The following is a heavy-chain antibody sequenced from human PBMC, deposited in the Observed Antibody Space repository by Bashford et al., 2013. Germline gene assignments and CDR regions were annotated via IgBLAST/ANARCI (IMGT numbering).Heavy chain of an antibody. V-gene: IGHV3-30*01. CDR3: ARVGNGDYFDY. D-gene: IGHD4-23*01. Sequence: YYADSVKGRFTISRDNSKNTLYLQMNSLRAEDTAVYYCARVGNGDYFDYWGQGTLVTVSS. J-gene: IGHJ4*02.